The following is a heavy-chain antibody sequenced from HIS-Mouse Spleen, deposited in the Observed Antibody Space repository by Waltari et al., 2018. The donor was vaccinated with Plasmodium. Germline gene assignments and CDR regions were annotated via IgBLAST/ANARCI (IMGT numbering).Heavy chain of an antibody. CDR3: ARRGGSYYYFDY. CDR2: IYYSGST. D-gene: IGHD1-26*01. Sequence: QLQLQESGPGLVKPSETLSLTCPVPGGSISRSSYYWGWIRQPPGKGLEWIGSIYYSGSTYYNPSLKSRVTISVDTSKNQFSLKLSSVTAADTAVYYCARRGGSYYYFDYWGQGTLVTVSS. V-gene: IGHV4-39*01. CDR1: GGSISRSSYY. J-gene: IGHJ4*02.